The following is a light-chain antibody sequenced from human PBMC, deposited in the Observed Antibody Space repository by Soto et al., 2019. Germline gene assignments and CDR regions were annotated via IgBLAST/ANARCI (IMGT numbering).Light chain of an antibody. Sequence: IQLTQSPSSLSASVGDRVTITCRASQGISSYLAWYQQKPGKAPKLLIYAASTLQSGVPSRFSGSGSGTDFTLTISSLEPEDFAVYYCQQLTDWPPQWTFGQGTKVDIK. CDR2: AAS. J-gene: IGKJ1*01. V-gene: IGKV1-9*01. CDR3: QQLTDWPPQWT. CDR1: QGISSY.